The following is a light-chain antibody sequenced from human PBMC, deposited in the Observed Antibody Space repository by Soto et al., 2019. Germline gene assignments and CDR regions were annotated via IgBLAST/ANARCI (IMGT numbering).Light chain of an antibody. CDR2: GAS. CDR1: QTVSSTH. J-gene: IGKJ3*01. CDR3: QKFGSSPRFT. V-gene: IGKV3-20*01. Sequence: EIVLTQSPGTLSLSPGDRATLSCWASQTVSSTHLAWYQQKPGQAPRLLIHGASNRATGIPDRFSGSGSGTAFTLTISRLEPEDFAVYYCQKFGSSPRFTFGPGTKVESK.